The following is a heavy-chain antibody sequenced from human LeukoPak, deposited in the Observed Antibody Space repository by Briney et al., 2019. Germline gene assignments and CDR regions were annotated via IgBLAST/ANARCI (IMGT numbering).Heavy chain of an antibody. CDR1: GFTFSSYG. CDR3: AKDDETCSSWVAPFDY. D-gene: IGHD6-13*01. V-gene: IGHV3-33*06. J-gene: IGHJ4*02. CDR2: IWYDGSNK. Sequence: PGRSLRLSCAASGFTFSSYGMHWVRQAPGKGLEWVAVIWYDGSNKYYADSVKGRFTISRDNSKNTLYLQMNSLRAEDTAVYYCAKDDETCSSWVAPFDYWGQGTLVTVSS.